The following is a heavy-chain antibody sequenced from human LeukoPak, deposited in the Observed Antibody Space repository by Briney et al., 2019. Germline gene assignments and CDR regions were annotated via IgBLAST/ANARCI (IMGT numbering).Heavy chain of an antibody. CDR1: GFTFSDYA. D-gene: IGHD3-10*01. CDR3: AKDYYGSGSHVDY. CDR2: ISGSGLMT. V-gene: IGHV3-23*01. Sequence: PGGSLRLSCAASGFTFSDYAMTWVRQAPGKGLEWVATISGSGLMTYYADSVKGRFTVSGDNSKNTLYLQMNSLRAEDTAVYYCAKDYYGSGSHVDYWGQGTLVTVSS. J-gene: IGHJ4*02.